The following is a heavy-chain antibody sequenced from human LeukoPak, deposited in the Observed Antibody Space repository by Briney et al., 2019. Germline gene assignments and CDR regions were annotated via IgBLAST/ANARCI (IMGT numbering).Heavy chain of an antibody. CDR2: AHLDGRT. Sequence: SETLSLTCGVSGGSVSSTNWWTWIRQPPGKGLEWIGEAHLDGRTNFNPSLKSRLTMSVDLSENHVSLKLTSVTAADTAVYYCARGGEDSSGYYRDYWGQGTLVTVSS. D-gene: IGHD3-22*01. CDR1: GGSVSSTNW. V-gene: IGHV4-4*02. CDR3: ARGGEDSSGYYRDY. J-gene: IGHJ4*02.